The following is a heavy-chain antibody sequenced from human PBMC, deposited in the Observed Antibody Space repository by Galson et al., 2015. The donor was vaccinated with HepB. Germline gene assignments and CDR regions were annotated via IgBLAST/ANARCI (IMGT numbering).Heavy chain of an antibody. J-gene: IGHJ6*02. Sequence: SLRLSCAASGFTFSSYNMNWVRQAPGKGPEWVSYISSSSSITYYADSVKGRFTISRDNAKNSLYLQMNSLRAEDTAVYYCARDRGGSGSYLSYYYGMDVWGQGTTVTVSS. V-gene: IGHV3-48*04. CDR2: ISSSSSIT. CDR1: GFTFSSYN. D-gene: IGHD3-10*01. CDR3: ARDRGGSGSYLSYYYGMDV.